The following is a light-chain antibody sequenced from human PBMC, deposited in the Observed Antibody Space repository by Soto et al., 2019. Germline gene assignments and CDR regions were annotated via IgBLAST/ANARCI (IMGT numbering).Light chain of an antibody. V-gene: IGKV3-20*01. J-gene: IGKJ4*01. CDR1: QSVSRNY. CDR3: QQYGSSPPLS. Sequence: EIVLTQSPGTLSLSPGERATLSCRASQSVSRNYLGWYQQKPGQPPRLLIYGASRRATGIPDRFSGSGSGTDFTLTISRLEPEDFAVYYCQQYGSSPPLSFGGGTKVEIK. CDR2: GAS.